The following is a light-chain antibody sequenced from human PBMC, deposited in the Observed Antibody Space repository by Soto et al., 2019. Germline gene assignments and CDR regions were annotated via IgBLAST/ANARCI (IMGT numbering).Light chain of an antibody. CDR1: QSVSSTY. V-gene: IGKV3-20*01. Sequence: EIVLTQSPGTLSLSPGERATLSCRASQSVSSTYLAWYQQRPGQAPRLLIYAASTRATGIPDRFSGTGSGTDFTLTISRLEPEDFAVYYCQQYGNSVYTFGPGTKLEIK. CDR2: AAS. CDR3: QQYGNSVYT. J-gene: IGKJ2*01.